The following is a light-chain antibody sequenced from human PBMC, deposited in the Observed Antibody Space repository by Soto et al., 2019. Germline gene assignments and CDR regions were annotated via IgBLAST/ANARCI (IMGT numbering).Light chain of an antibody. CDR1: LPVSSN. Sequence: EIVMTQSPATLSVSPGESATLSCRASLPVSSNLAWYRQIPGQAPTLLIYRVSTRATDIPARFSGSGSGTEFTLTISRLQSEDFAVYYCQQYNNWPYTFGPGTKLEIK. V-gene: IGKV3-15*01. CDR2: RVS. CDR3: QQYNNWPYT. J-gene: IGKJ2*01.